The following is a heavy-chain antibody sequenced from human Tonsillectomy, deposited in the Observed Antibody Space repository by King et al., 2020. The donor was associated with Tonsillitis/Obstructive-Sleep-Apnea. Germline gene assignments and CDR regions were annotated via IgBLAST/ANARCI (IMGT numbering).Heavy chain of an antibody. J-gene: IGHJ6*02. V-gene: IGHV1-2*02. D-gene: IGHD3-16*01. CDR1: GYTFTAYY. CDR3: ASSDDDTQPDGGPYYYGMDV. Sequence: QLVQSGAEVKKPGASVKVSCKASGYTFTAYYMHWVRQAPGQGLEWMGWINPNSGGANYAQTFQGRVTMTRDTSISTAYMELSSLRSDDTAVYYCASSDDDTQPDGGPYYYGMDVWGQGTTVTVSS. CDR2: INPNSGGA.